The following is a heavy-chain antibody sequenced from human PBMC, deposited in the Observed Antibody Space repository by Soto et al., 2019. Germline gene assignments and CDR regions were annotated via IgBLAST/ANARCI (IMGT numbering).Heavy chain of an antibody. CDR3: ARDRAYDLWSGYRVFDY. CDR1: GYTFTSYG. J-gene: IGHJ4*02. CDR2: ISAYNGNT. D-gene: IGHD3-3*01. V-gene: IGHV1-18*01. Sequence: ASVKVSCKASGYTFTSYGISWVRQAPGQGLEWMGWISAYNGNTNYAQKLQGRVTMTTDTSTSTAYMELRSLRSDDTAVYYCARDRAYDLWSGYRVFDYWGQGTLVTVSS.